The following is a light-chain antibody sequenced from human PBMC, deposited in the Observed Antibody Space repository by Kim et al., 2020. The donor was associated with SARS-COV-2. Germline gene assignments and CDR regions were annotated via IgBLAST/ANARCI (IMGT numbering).Light chain of an antibody. CDR2: QDS. CDR3: QAWDSRTAHWV. Sequence: SYELTQPPSVSVSPGQTASITCSGDKLGDKYACWYQQKPGQSPVLVIYQDSKRPSGIPERFSGSNSGNTATLTISGTQAMDEADYYCQAWDSRTAHWVFG. CDR1: KLGDKY. V-gene: IGLV3-1*01. J-gene: IGLJ3*02.